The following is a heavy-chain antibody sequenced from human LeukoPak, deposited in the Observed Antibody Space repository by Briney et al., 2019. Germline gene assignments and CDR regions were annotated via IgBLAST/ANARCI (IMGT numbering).Heavy chain of an antibody. V-gene: IGHV4-4*02. CDR3: ARAGYVDYEGLPDY. D-gene: IGHD4-17*01. CDR1: GGSISSSNW. Sequence: SGTLSLTCAVSGGSISSSNWWSWVRQPPGKGLEWIGEIYHSGSTNYNPSLKSRVTISVDKSKNQFSLKLSSVTAADTAVYYCARAGYVDYEGLPDYWGQGTLVTVSS. J-gene: IGHJ4*02. CDR2: IYHSGST.